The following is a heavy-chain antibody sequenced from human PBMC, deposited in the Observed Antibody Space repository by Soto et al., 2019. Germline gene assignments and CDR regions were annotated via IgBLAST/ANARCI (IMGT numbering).Heavy chain of an antibody. CDR2: IKQDGSEK. J-gene: IGHJ5*02. V-gene: IGHV3-7*01. Sequence: PGGSLRLSCAAFGFPFGRYWMSWVRQAPGKGLEWVANIKQDGSEKSYVDSVKGRFSISRDNAKNSLYLQMNSLRVEDTAVYFCGRDLPSISGRPGGWFDPWGQGTLVTVSS. D-gene: IGHD6-6*01. CDR1: GFPFGRYW. CDR3: GRDLPSISGRPGGWFDP.